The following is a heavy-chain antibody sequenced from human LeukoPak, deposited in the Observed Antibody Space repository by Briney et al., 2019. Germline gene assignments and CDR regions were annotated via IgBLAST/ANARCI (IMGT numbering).Heavy chain of an antibody. J-gene: IGHJ4*02. V-gene: IGHV3-30*19. CDR3: ARPYCGGDCYEYFDY. D-gene: IGHD2-21*02. CDR1: GFTFSSYG. Sequence: GGSLRLSCAASGFTFSSYGMHWVRQAPGKGLEWVAVISYDGSNKYYADSVKGRFTISRDNSKNTLYLQMNSLRAEDTAVYYCARPYCGGDCYEYFDYWGQGTLVTVSS. CDR2: ISYDGSNK.